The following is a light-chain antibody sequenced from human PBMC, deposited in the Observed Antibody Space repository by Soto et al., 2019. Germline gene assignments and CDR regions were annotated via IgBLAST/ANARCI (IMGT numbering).Light chain of an antibody. V-gene: IGKV1-27*01. CDR3: QQSYITPPIT. Sequence: DIQMTQSPSSLSASVGARVTMTCRASQAIGNYLAWYQQKPGRVPKLVIYAASTLQSGVPSRFSGSGSETDFTLTINNLQPEDFATYYCQQSYITPPITLGQGTRLEI. J-gene: IGKJ5*01. CDR1: QAIGNY. CDR2: AAS.